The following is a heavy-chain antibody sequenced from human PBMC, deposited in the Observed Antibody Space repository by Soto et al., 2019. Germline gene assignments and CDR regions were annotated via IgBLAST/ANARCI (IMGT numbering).Heavy chain of an antibody. D-gene: IGHD2-2*01. CDR1: GYTFTRYY. J-gene: IGHJ5*02. CDR2: IIPIFGTA. CDR3: ARGTLSVVPAAISTYNWFDP. Sequence: SVKVSCKASGYTFTRYYTHWVRQAPGQGLEWMGGIIPIFGTANYAQKFQGRVTITADESTSTAYMELSSLRSEDTAVYYCARGTLSVVPAAISTYNWFDPWGQGTLVTVSS. V-gene: IGHV1-69*13.